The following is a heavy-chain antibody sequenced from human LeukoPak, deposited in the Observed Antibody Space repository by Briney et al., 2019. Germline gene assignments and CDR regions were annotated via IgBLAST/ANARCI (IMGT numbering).Heavy chain of an antibody. V-gene: IGHV1-18*01. J-gene: IGHJ5*02. Sequence: ASVKVSCKASGYTFTSYGISWVRQAPGQGLEWMGWISAYNGNTNYAQKLQGRVTMTTDTSTSTAYMELRSLRSDDTAVYYCARVGGQQLVGSQDWFDPWGQGTLVTVSS. D-gene: IGHD6-13*01. CDR1: GYTFTSYG. CDR3: ARVGGQQLVGSQDWFDP. CDR2: ISAYNGNT.